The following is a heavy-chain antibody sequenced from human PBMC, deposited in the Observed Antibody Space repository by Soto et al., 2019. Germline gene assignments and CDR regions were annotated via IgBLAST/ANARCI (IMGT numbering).Heavy chain of an antibody. CDR1: GDSVSSNSAA. D-gene: IGHD2-15*01. V-gene: IGHV6-1*01. CDR2: TYYRSKWYN. J-gene: IGHJ5*02. Sequence: SQTLSLTCAISGDSVSSNSAAWNWIRQSPSRGLEWLGRTYYRSKWYNDYAVSVKSRITINPDTSKNQFSLQLNSVTPEDTAVYYCARGSRSLGYCSGGSCPNRFDPWGQGTLVTVSS. CDR3: ARGSRSLGYCSGGSCPNRFDP.